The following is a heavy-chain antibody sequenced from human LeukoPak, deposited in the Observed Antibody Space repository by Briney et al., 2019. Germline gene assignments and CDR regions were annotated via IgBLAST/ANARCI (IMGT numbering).Heavy chain of an antibody. CDR2: IYTSGST. CDR1: GGSFSGYY. V-gene: IGHV4-4*07. CDR3: ARDLYNWFDP. J-gene: IGHJ5*02. D-gene: IGHD2/OR15-2a*01. Sequence: PSETLSLTCAVYGGSFSGYYWSWIRQPAGKGLEWIGRIYTSGSTNYNPSLKSRVTMSVDTSKNQFSLKLSSVTAADTAVYYCARDLYNWFDPWGQGTLVTVSS.